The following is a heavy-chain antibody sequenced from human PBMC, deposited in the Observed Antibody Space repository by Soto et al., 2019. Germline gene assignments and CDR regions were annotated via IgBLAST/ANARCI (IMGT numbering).Heavy chain of an antibody. Sequence: SETLSLTCTVSGGSVSSGSYYWSWIRQPPGKGLEWIGYIYYSGSTNYNPSLKSRVTISVDTSKNQFSLKLSSVTAADTALYYCARGGLYSSGPPSPEHDYWGQGTLVTVSS. J-gene: IGHJ4*02. V-gene: IGHV4-61*01. D-gene: IGHD6-19*01. CDR2: IYYSGST. CDR3: ARGGLYSSGPPSPEHDY. CDR1: GGSVSSGSYY.